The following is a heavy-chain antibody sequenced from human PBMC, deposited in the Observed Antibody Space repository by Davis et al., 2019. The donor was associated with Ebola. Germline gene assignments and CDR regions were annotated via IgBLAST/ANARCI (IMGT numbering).Heavy chain of an antibody. J-gene: IGHJ4*02. CDR1: GGSFSGYY. Sequence: MPSETLSLTCAVYGGSFSGYYWSWIRQPPGKGLEWIGEINHSGSTNYNPSLKSRVTISVDTSKNQFFLKLSSVTAADTAVYYCARNVFYYYDSSGYYSPYYFDYWGQGTLVTVSS. CDR3: ARNVFYYYDSSGYYSPYYFDY. V-gene: IGHV4-34*01. CDR2: INHSGST. D-gene: IGHD3-22*01.